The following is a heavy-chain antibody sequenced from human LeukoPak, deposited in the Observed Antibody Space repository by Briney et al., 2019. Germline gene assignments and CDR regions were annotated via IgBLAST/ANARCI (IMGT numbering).Heavy chain of an antibody. CDR2: INHSGST. CDR3: ARVRGATGY. CDR1: GGSFSGYY. V-gene: IGHV4-34*01. D-gene: IGHD1-26*01. Sequence: SETLSLTCAVSGGSFSGYYWSWIRQPPGKGLEWIGEINHSGSTNYNPSLKSRVTKSVDTSKNQFSLKLSSVTAADTAVYYCARVRGATGYWGQGTLVTVSS. J-gene: IGHJ4*02.